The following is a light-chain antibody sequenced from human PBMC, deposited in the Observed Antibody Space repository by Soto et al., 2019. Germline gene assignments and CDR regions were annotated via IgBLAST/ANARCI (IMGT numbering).Light chain of an antibody. Sequence: DIVMTQSPDSLAVSLGERATINCKSNQSVLYSSNNKDYLAWYQQKPGQPPNLLIYWASTRESGVPDRFSGSGSGTDFTLTISSLQAEDVAVYYCQQYYTTPITFGQGTRLEIE. J-gene: IGKJ5*01. CDR2: WAS. CDR1: QSVLYSSNNKDY. CDR3: QQYYTTPIT. V-gene: IGKV4-1*01.